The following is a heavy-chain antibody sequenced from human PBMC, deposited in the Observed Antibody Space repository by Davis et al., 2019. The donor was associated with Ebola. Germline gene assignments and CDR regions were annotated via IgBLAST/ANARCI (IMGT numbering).Heavy chain of an antibody. V-gene: IGHV1-69*13. Sequence: SVKVSCKASGGTFSSYAISWVRQAPGQGLEWMGGIIPIFGTANYAQKFKGRVTITADESTSTAYMELSSLRSEDTAVYYCARERVGYCSGGSCSRFDYWGQGTLVTVSS. CDR3: ARERVGYCSGGSCSRFDY. D-gene: IGHD2-15*01. CDR1: GGTFSSYA. J-gene: IGHJ4*02. CDR2: IIPIFGTA.